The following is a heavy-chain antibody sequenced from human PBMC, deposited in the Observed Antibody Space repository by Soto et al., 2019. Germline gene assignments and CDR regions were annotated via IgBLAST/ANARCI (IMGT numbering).Heavy chain of an antibody. CDR1: GFNFFNYG. CDR3: ARTSSTANFEG. CDR2: IRAFSGRK. Sequence: QVQLVQSGAEVKKPGASVKVSCKTSGFNFFNYGYTWVRQAPGQGLEWVGCIRAFSGRKDYAPKFQGRVTLTADTSTSTAYMELGSLTSDDTAFYYCARTSSTANFEGWGQGTLVTVSS. V-gene: IGHV1-18*01. D-gene: IGHD1-26*01. J-gene: IGHJ4*02.